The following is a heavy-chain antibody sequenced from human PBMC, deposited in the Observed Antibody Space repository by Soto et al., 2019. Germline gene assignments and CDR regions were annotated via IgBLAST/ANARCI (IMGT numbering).Heavy chain of an antibody. J-gene: IGHJ4*02. D-gene: IGHD6-19*01. CDR1: GFTFSSYA. Sequence: GGSLSLSSAASGFTFSSYAMHLVRQAPGKGLEWVAVISYDGSNKYYADSVKGRFTISRDNSKNTLYLQMNSLRAEDTAVYYCAGSGWYYYWGQGTLVTVSS. CDR2: ISYDGSNK. V-gene: IGHV3-30-3*01. CDR3: AGSGWYYY.